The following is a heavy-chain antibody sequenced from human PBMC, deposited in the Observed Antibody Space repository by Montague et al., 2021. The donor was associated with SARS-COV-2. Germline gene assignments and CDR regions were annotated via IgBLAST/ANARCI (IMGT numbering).Heavy chain of an antibody. CDR1: GDSISRSHCF. V-gene: IGHV4-39*02. Sequence: SETLSLTCSVSGDSISRSHCFWAWIRQPPGMELEWIGSLYFTAKNYYHPSLKSRVTISIDTSKNHFSLRLGSVTAADSAVFYGARWGLNNAFDIWGLGTMITVSS. J-gene: IGHJ3*02. D-gene: IGHD1/OR15-1a*01. CDR2: LYFTAKN. CDR3: ARWGLNNAFDI.